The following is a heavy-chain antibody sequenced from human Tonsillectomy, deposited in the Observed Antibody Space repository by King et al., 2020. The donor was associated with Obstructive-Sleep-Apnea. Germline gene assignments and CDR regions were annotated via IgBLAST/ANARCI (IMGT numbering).Heavy chain of an antibody. D-gene: IGHD5-12*01. J-gene: IGHJ4*02. Sequence: QVQLQQSGPGLVKPSQTLSLTCVISGDTVSSNSAAWNWIRQSPSRGLEWLGRTYYRSKWYNDYAVSVRSRIIVYPDTSKNQFSLQLSSVTPDDTAVYYSARGEYGGYDFDCWGQGTLVTVSS. CDR2: TYYRSKWYN. CDR1: GDTVSSNSAA. V-gene: IGHV6-1*01. CDR3: ARGEYGGYDFDC.